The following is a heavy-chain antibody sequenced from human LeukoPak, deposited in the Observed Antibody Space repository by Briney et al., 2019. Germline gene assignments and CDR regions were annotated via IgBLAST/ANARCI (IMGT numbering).Heavy chain of an antibody. Sequence: KPGGSLRLSCAASGFTFSSYGMHWVRQAPGKGLEWVSSITTSSGYIYYTDSVKGRFTISRDNAKNSLYLHMNSLRAEDTAVYYCARDYGGTWRAFDIWGQGTMVTVSS. J-gene: IGHJ3*02. CDR2: ITTSSGYI. V-gene: IGHV3-21*01. CDR3: ARDYGGTWRAFDI. D-gene: IGHD1-7*01. CDR1: GFTFSSYG.